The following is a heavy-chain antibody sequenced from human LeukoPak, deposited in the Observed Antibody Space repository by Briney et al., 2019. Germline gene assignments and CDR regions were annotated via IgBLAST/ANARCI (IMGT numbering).Heavy chain of an antibody. CDR2: ISGSGGST. D-gene: IGHD3-3*01. Sequence: GGSLRLSCAASGFTFSSYAMSWVRQAPGKGLEWVSAISGSGGSTYYADSVKGRLTISRDNSKNTLYLQMNSLRAEDTAVYYCAKQITIFGVVGYMDVWGKGTTVTVSS. J-gene: IGHJ6*03. CDR1: GFTFSSYA. V-gene: IGHV3-23*01. CDR3: AKQITIFGVVGYMDV.